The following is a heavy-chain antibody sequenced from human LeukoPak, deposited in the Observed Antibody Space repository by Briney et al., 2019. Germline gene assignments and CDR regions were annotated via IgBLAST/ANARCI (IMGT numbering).Heavy chain of an antibody. V-gene: IGHV4-39*07. CDR3: ARSCSGGSCYVY. Sequence: SETLPLTCTVSGGSISSSSYYWGWIRQPPGKGLEWIGSIYYSGSTYYNPSLKSRVTISVDTSKNQFSLRLSSVTAADTAVYYCARSCSGGSCYVYWGQGTLVTVSS. CDR2: IYYSGST. J-gene: IGHJ4*02. CDR1: GGSISSSSYY. D-gene: IGHD2-15*01.